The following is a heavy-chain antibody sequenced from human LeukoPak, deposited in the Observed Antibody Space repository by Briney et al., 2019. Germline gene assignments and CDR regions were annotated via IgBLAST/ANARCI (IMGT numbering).Heavy chain of an antibody. CDR2: INPNSGST. CDR3: ARENKIFGVVMGFDY. Sequence: ASVKVSCKASGYTFTGYYVHWVRQAPGQGLEWMGWINPNSGSTNYEEKFQGRVTMTGDTSLTAAYMELTRLRADDTAVYYCARENKIFGVVMGFDYWGQGTLVTVSS. J-gene: IGHJ4*02. V-gene: IGHV1-2*02. CDR1: GYTFTGYY. D-gene: IGHD3-3*01.